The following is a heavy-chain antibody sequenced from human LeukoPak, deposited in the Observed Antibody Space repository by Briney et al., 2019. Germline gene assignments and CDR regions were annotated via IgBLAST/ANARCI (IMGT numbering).Heavy chain of an antibody. CDR3: ARSYGPTADY. CDR1: GFTFSTYE. V-gene: IGHV3-48*03. J-gene: IGHJ4*02. D-gene: IGHD1-26*01. Sequence: GGSLRLSCAASGFTFSTYEMNWVRQAPGKGLEWVSYITDSGRTIYYADSVKGRFTISRDNAKNTLYLQMNSLRAEDTAVYYCARSYGPTADYWGQGTLVTVSS. CDR2: ITDSGRTI.